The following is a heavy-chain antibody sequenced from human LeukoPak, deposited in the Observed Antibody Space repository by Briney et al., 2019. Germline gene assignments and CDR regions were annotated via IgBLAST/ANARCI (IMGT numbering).Heavy chain of an antibody. J-gene: IGHJ4*02. CDR2: ISIFNANT. CDR3: ARGVISPLDY. Sequence: GASVKVSCKASGYTFTNYGISWVRQAPGQGLEWMGWISIFNANTNYAQKLQGRVTMTTDTSTSTAYMELRGLRSDDTAVYYCARGVISPLDYWGQGTLLTVSS. CDR1: GYTFTNYG. D-gene: IGHD2-21*01. V-gene: IGHV1-18*01.